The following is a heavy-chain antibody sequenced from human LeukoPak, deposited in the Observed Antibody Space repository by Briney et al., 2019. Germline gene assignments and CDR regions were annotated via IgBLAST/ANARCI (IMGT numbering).Heavy chain of an antibody. Sequence: GGSLRLSCTASGFTFGDYAVSWVRQAPGKGVEWVGFIRIKAYGGTTEYAASVKGRFIISRDDSKSIAYLQMNSLKTEDTAVYYCTRDRRGDYPHFDYWGQGTLVTVSS. CDR1: GFTFGDYA. CDR2: IRIKAYGGTT. J-gene: IGHJ4*02. V-gene: IGHV3-49*04. CDR3: TRDRRGDYPHFDY. D-gene: IGHD4-17*01.